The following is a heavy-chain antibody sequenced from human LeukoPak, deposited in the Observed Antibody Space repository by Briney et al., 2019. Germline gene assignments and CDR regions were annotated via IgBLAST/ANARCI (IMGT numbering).Heavy chain of an antibody. Sequence: PGGSLRLSCATSGFTFSNYGMSWVRQAPGKGLEWVSSINGGSSYISYSDSVEGRFTISRDNAKNSLYLQMNSLRDEDTAVYYCARDYLRGYVDYWGQGTLVTVSS. CDR1: GFTFSNYG. CDR2: INGGSSYI. J-gene: IGHJ4*02. CDR3: ARDYLRGYVDY. V-gene: IGHV3-21*01. D-gene: IGHD3-10*01.